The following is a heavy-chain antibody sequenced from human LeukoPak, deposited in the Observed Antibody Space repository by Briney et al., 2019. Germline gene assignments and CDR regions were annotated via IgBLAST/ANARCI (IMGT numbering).Heavy chain of an antibody. Sequence: TGGSLRLSCAASGFTFSSYWTSWVRQAPGKGLEWVANVKQDGSEKYYVDSVKGRFTISRDNAKNSLYLQMNSLRVEDTALYYCARDGSPFDFWGQGTLVTVPS. CDR3: ARDGSPFDF. V-gene: IGHV3-7*04. CDR2: VKQDGSEK. J-gene: IGHJ4*02. D-gene: IGHD3-10*01. CDR1: GFTFSSYW.